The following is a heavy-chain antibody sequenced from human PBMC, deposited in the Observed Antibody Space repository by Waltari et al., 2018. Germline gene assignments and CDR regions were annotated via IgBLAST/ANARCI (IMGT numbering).Heavy chain of an antibody. CDR2: IIPILGIA. CDR1: GGTFSSYA. Sequence: QVQLVQSGAEVKKPGSSVKVSCKASGGTFSSYAISWVRQAPGQGLEWMGRIIPILGIANYEQKCQGRVTSTADKATSTAYMELSSLRSEDTAVYYCARDQSAGRWLQSQRYYFDYWGQGTLVTVSS. D-gene: IGHD3-10*01. J-gene: IGHJ4*02. CDR3: ARDQSAGRWLQSQRYYFDY. V-gene: IGHV1-69*09.